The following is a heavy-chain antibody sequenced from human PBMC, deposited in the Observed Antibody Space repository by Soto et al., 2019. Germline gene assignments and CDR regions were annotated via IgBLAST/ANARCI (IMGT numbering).Heavy chain of an antibody. CDR3: ARGRNGMDV. V-gene: IGHV1-8*01. CDR1: GDTFTNYD. CDR2: MNPNSGNT. Sequence: QVQLVQSGAEVKKPGASVKVSCKASGDTFTNYDINWVRQATGQGLEWMGRMNPNSGNTGYAQKFQGRVTMTRNTFITTAYMELSILRCEDTAVYYCARGRNGMDVLGQGTTVTVSS. J-gene: IGHJ6*02.